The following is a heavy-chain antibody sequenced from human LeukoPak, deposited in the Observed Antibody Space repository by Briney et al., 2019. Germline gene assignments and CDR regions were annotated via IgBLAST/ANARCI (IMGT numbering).Heavy chain of an antibody. V-gene: IGHV1-18*01. CDR2: ISAYNGNT. D-gene: IGHD2-2*01. CDR1: GYTFTSYG. Sequence: ASVRVSCKASGYTFTSYGISWVRQAPGQGLEWMGWISAYNGNTNYAQKLQGRVTMTTDTSTSTAYMELRSLRSDDTAVYYCARDMVVVPAVEGHHDAFDIWGQGTMVTVSS. CDR3: ARDMVVVPAVEGHHDAFDI. J-gene: IGHJ3*02.